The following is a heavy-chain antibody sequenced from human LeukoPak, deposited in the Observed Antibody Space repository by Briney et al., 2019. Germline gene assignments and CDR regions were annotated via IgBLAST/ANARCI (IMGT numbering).Heavy chain of an antibody. CDR1: GFTFSSYS. CDR3: ARLGEPGDYDILTGPGDAFDI. CDR2: ISSSSYI. V-gene: IGHV3-21*01. D-gene: IGHD3-9*01. J-gene: IGHJ3*02. Sequence: GGSLRLSCAASGFTFSSYSMNWVRQAPGKGLEWVSSISSSSYIYYADSVKGRFTISRDNAKNSLYLQMNSLRAEDTAVYYCARLGEPGDYDILTGPGDAFDIWGQETMVTVSS.